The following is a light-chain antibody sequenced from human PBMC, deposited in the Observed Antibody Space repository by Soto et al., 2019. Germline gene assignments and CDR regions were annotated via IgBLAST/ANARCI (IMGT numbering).Light chain of an antibody. V-gene: IGLV2-14*01. CDR3: FSYTTSSAPYV. CDR1: TSDVGGYNY. CDR2: EVS. J-gene: IGLJ1*01. Sequence: QSALTQPASVCGSPGQSITISCTGTTSDVGGYNYVSWYQQHPGKAPKLMIYEVSNRPSGVSNRFSGSKSGNTASLTISGLQAEDEAAYYCFSYTTSSAPYVFGTGTKVTVL.